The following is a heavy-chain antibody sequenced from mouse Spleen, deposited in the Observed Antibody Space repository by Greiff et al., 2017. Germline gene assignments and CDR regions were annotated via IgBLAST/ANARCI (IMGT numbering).Heavy chain of an antibody. CDR1: GYTFTSYW. CDR2: IDPSDSYT. CDR3: ARGWLLRESAMDY. D-gene: IGHD2-3*01. Sequence: VQLQQPGAELVMPGASVKLSCKASGYTFTSYWMHWVKQRPGQGLEWIGEIDPSDSYTNYNQKFKGKATLTVDKSSSTAYMQLSSLTSEDSAVYYCARGWLLRESAMDYWGQGTSVTVSS. J-gene: IGHJ4*01. V-gene: IGHV1-69*01.